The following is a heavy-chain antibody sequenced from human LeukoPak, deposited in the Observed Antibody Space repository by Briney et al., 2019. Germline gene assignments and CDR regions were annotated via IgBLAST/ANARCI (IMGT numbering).Heavy chain of an antibody. CDR3: ARAIVGASIVPGSFDY. V-gene: IGHV1-69*01. D-gene: IGHD1-26*01. J-gene: IGHJ4*02. CDR1: GGTFSSYA. Sequence: SVKVSCKASGGTFSSYATSWVRQAPGQGLEWMGGIIPIFGTANYAQKFQGRVTITADESTSTAYMELSSLRSEDTAVYYCARAIVGASIVPGSFDYWGQGTLVTVSS. CDR2: IIPIFGTA.